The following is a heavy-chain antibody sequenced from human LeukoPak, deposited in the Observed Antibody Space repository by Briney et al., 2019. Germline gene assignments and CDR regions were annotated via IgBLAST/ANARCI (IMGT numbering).Heavy chain of an antibody. CDR2: IASGGSST. D-gene: IGHD5-12*01. V-gene: IGHV3-23*01. J-gene: IGHJ5*01. CDR1: GFTFSTYA. Sequence: GGSLRLSCAASGFTFSTYALTWVRQAPGKGLEWVSAIASGGSSTYYADSVKGRFTISRDNSENTLYLQMNSLRAEDTAIYYCAKSVNQRYIVATGFDFWGQGTLVTVSS. CDR3: AKSVNQRYIVATGFDF.